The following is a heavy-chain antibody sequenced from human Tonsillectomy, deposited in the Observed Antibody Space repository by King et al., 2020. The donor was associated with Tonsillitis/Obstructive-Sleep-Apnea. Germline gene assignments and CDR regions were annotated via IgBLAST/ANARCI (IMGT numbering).Heavy chain of an antibody. D-gene: IGHD3-10*01. CDR3: ARRGGYYVSGNYYYYMDV. Sequence: QLQESGPGLVKPSGTMSLTCAVAVGSISISNWWSWVRQPPGNGLEWIVEIYLSGRTNHNPALKSRVTISVDKSKNQFSLNLSSVTAADAAVYYCARRGGYYVSGNYYYYMDVWGKGTTVTVSS. CDR2: IYLSGRT. V-gene: IGHV4-4*02. CDR1: VGSISISNW. J-gene: IGHJ6*03.